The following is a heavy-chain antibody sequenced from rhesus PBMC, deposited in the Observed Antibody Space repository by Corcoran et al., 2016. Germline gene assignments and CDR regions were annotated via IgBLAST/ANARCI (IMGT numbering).Heavy chain of an antibody. CDR1: CASITRLY. CDR3: ARGSGNYGLDS. Sequence: VQLQESGPGPVQPSETLPPPFAVSCASITRLYWTCLRQTPGKGMEWFGYINGGSGSNSYNPSLKSRVTFSRDTSKNQLSLTLSAVTAADTAAYYCARGSGNYGLDSWGQGLRVTVSS. J-gene: IGHJ3*01. CDR2: INGGSGSN. V-gene: IGHV4-147*01. D-gene: IGHD2-27*01.